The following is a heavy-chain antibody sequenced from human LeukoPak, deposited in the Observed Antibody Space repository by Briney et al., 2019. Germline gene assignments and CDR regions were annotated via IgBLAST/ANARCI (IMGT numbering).Heavy chain of an antibody. CDR3: ARRHRTSYYYDSNGYYEDY. CDR1: GYTFTGYY. Sequence: GASVKVSCKASGYTFTGYYMHWVRQAPGQGLEWMGWINPNSGGTNYAQKFQGRVTMTTDTSMSTAYMELSRLTSDDTAVYYCARRHRTSYYYDSNGYYEDYWGQGTLVTVSS. V-gene: IGHV1-2*02. J-gene: IGHJ4*02. CDR2: INPNSGGT. D-gene: IGHD3-22*01.